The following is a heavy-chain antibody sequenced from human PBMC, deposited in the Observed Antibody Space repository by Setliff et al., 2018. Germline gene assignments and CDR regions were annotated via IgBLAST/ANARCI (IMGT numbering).Heavy chain of an antibody. J-gene: IGHJ3*01. CDR2: ISPHTGKT. V-gene: IGHV1-18*01. CDR1: GYTFSDYI. CDR3: AISTLSICSGGTCPNVFDV. D-gene: IGHD2-15*01. Sequence: ASVKVSCKASGYTFSDYIINWVRQAPGQGLEWVGWISPHTGKTYSAQKLQGRVTMTTDTSTSAAYMELRSLGSDDTAVYYCAISTLSICSGGTCPNVFDVWGQ.